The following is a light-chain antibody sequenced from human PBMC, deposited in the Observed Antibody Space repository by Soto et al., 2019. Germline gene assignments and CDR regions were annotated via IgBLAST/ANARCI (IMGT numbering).Light chain of an antibody. CDR3: QQYGSSGT. CDR1: QSVSNNY. CDR2: GAS. V-gene: IGKV3-20*01. Sequence: EILLTQSPCTLALSPGERATLSCRASQSVSNNYLAWYQQKPDHAPSLLIYGASNRATGIPDRLSGSGSGTDFTLTISRPEPEDFAVYYCQQYGSSGTFGQGTKVDIK. J-gene: IGKJ1*01.